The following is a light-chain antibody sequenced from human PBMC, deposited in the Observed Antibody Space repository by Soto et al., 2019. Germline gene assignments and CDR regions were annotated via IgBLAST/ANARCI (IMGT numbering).Light chain of an antibody. J-gene: IGKJ5*01. Sequence: EMVLTQSPGTLSLSLGERATRSCRASQSVSSYLAWYQQKPGQAPRLLIYDTSNRATGVPARFSGSGSGTDFTLTISSLEPEDCAIYYCQQRQYWPPITFGQGTRWRL. CDR3: QQRQYWPPIT. CDR2: DTS. V-gene: IGKV3-11*01. CDR1: QSVSSY.